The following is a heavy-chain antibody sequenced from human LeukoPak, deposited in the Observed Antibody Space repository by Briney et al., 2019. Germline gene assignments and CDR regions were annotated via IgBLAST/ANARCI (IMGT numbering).Heavy chain of an antibody. J-gene: IGHJ4*02. Sequence: PGRSLRLSCAASGFTFSSYAMHWVRQAPGKGLEWVAVISYDGSNKYYADSVKGRFTISRDNSKNTLYLQMNSLRAEDTAVYYRARAPGLWSLYYFDYWGQGTLVTVSS. D-gene: IGHD5-18*01. CDR3: ARAPGLWSLYYFDY. V-gene: IGHV3-30*04. CDR2: ISYDGSNK. CDR1: GFTFSSYA.